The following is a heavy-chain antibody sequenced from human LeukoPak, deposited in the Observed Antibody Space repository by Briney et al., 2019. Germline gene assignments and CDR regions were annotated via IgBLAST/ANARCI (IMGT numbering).Heavy chain of an antibody. Sequence: ASVKVSCKASGYTFTSYYMHWVRQAPGQGLEWMGIINPSGGSTSYAQKFQGRVTVTRDTSITTAYMELSSLRSDDTAVYYCARGRRHYDSSGYYYEGDAFDIWGQGTMVTVSS. D-gene: IGHD3-22*01. J-gene: IGHJ3*02. V-gene: IGHV1-46*01. CDR3: ARGRRHYDSSGYYYEGDAFDI. CDR1: GYTFTSYY. CDR2: INPSGGST.